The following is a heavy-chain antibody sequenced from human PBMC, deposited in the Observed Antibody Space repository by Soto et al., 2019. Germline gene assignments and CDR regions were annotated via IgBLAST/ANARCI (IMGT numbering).Heavy chain of an antibody. Sequence: ASVKVSCKASGYTFTGYYMHWVRQAPGQGLEWMGWINPNSGGTNYAQKFQGRVTMTRDTSISTAYMELSRLRSDDTAVYYCARSRLEAYYFDYWGQGTLVTVSS. CDR1: GYTFTGYY. CDR2: INPNSGGT. V-gene: IGHV1-2*02. D-gene: IGHD1-1*01. CDR3: ARSRLEAYYFDY. J-gene: IGHJ4*02.